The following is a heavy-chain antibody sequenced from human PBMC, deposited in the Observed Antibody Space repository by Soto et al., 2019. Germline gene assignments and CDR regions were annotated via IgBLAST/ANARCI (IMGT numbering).Heavy chain of an antibody. CDR1: GFTFSDHY. CDR2: TRNKAYSYTT. J-gene: IGHJ4*02. V-gene: IGHV3-72*01. D-gene: IGHD6-19*01. Sequence: EVQLVESGGGLVQPGGSLRLSCAASGFTFSDHYMDWVRQAPGKGLEWVGRTRNKAYSYTTEYAASVKGRFTISRDASKNSLFLQMNTLNTEDTAVYYCARGRAGYSSGWYSDYWGQGALVTVSS. CDR3: ARGRAGYSSGWYSDY.